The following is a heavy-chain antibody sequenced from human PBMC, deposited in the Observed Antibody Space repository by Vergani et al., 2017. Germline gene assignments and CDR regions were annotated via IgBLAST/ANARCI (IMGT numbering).Heavy chain of an antibody. CDR1: GFSLSTNGVG. CDR3: SHITRCVYGSGSYRYYWFDP. D-gene: IGHD3-10*01. J-gene: IGHJ5*02. Sequence: QITLKESGPTLVKPTQTLTLTCTFSGFSLSTNGVGVGWIRQPPGKALDWLALIYWNDDKRYSPSLKSRLTITKDSSKNQVVLTMTNMDPVDTATYYCSHITRCVYGSGSYRYYWFDPWGQGTLVTVSS. V-gene: IGHV2-5*01. CDR2: IYWNDDK.